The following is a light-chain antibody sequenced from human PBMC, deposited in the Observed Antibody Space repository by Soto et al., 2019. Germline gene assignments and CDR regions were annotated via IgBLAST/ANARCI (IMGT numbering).Light chain of an antibody. V-gene: IGLV2-23*02. CDR1: SSDVGSYNL. CDR2: EVS. CDR3: CSYAGSTTLDV. J-gene: IGLJ1*01. Sequence: QSALTQPASVSGSPGQSITISCTGTSSDVGSYNLVSWYQQHPGKAPKLMIYEVSKRPSGVSNRFSGSKSGNTASLTISGLQAEDEADYYCCSYAGSTTLDVFGTG.